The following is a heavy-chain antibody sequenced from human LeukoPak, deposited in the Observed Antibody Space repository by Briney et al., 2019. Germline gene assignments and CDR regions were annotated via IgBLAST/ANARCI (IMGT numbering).Heavy chain of an antibody. CDR1: GFTLSSYE. V-gene: IGHV3-NL1*01. J-gene: IGHJ4*02. Sequence: PGGSLRLSCAASGFTLSSYEMNWVRQAPGKGLEWVSVIYSGSSSTYYTDSVKGRFTISRHNSKNTLYLQMNSLRVEDTAVYYCARVGSGWYDFDYWGQGTLVTVSS. CDR2: IYSGSSST. CDR3: ARVGSGWYDFDY. D-gene: IGHD6-19*01.